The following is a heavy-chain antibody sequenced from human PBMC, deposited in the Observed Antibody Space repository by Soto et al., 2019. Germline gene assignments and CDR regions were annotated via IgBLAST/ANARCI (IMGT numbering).Heavy chain of an antibody. CDR2: IRSKAYGGTT. D-gene: IGHD6-13*01. V-gene: IGHV3-49*03. Sequence: GGSLILSCTASGFTFCDYAMSWFRQAPGKGLEWVGFIRSKAYGGTTEYAASVKGRFTISRDDSKSIAYLQMNSLKTEDTAVYYCTRGRGYSSSWYLVGYWGQGTLVTVSS. J-gene: IGHJ4*02. CDR3: TRGRGYSSSWYLVGY. CDR1: GFTFCDYA.